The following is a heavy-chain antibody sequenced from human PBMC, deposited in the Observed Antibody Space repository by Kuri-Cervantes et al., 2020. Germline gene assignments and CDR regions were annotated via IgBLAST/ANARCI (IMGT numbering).Heavy chain of an antibody. CDR1: GGSISSSSYY. Sequence: SETLSLTCTVSGGSISSSSYYWGWIRQPPGKGLEWIGSIYYSGSTYYNPSLKSRVTISVDTSKNQFSLKLSSVTAADTAVYYCARDSTIEGIVRAFDIWGQGTMVTVSS. D-gene: IGHD2-8*01. CDR2: IYYSGST. J-gene: IGHJ3*02. CDR3: ARDSTIEGIVRAFDI. V-gene: IGHV4-39*07.